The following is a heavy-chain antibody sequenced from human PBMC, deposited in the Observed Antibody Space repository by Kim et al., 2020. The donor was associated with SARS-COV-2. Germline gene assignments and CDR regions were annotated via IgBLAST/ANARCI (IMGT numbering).Heavy chain of an antibody. V-gene: IGHV1-2*02. J-gene: IGHJ6*03. CDR3: ARGDTYYDFLSQPYYMDV. CDR1: GYTFTGYY. CDR2: INPNSGGT. D-gene: IGHD3-3*01. Sequence: ASVKVSCKASGYTFTGYYMHWVRQALGQGLEWMGWINPNSGGTNYAQKFQGRVTMTRDTSISTAYMELSRLRSDDTAVYYCARGDTYYDFLSQPYYMDVRGKGTTVTVSS.